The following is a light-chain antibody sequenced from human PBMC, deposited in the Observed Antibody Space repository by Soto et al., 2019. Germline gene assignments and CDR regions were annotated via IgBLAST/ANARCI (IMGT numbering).Light chain of an antibody. J-gene: IGLJ1*01. CDR2: AVS. CDR3: SLYTSDSSYV. CDR1: SSDVGLYDY. V-gene: IGLV2-14*01. Sequence: QSVLTQPASVSGSPGQSITISCTGTSSDVGLYDYVSWYQQHPGKAPQLMIYAVSNRPSGVSNRFSASKSGNTASLFISGLQAEDEAHYYCSLYTSDSSYVFGSGTKVTVL.